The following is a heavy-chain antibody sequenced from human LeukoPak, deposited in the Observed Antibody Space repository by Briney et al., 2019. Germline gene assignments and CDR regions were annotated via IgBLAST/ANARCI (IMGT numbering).Heavy chain of an antibody. Sequence: PSETLSLTCAVSGGSVSSSDWWSWVRQPPGKGLEWLGEIYHSGTTNYNPSLKSRVTISVDKSKNQFSLNLSSVTAADTAVYYCASGYSYGKDAFDIWGQGTMVTVSS. CDR3: ASGYSYGKDAFDI. J-gene: IGHJ3*02. D-gene: IGHD5-18*01. CDR2: IYHSGTT. CDR1: GGSVSSSDW. V-gene: IGHV4-4*02.